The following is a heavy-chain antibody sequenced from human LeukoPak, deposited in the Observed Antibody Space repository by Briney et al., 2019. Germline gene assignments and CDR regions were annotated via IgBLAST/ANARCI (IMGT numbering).Heavy chain of an antibody. J-gene: IGHJ6*03. CDR3: ARQISDYYYYYMDV. V-gene: IGHV4-39*01. D-gene: IGHD2/OR15-2a*01. CDR2: IYDSGNE. CDR1: GGSISSGDYY. Sequence: SQTLSLTCTVSGGSISSGDYYWGWIRQPPGKGLEWIGSIYDSGNEFYNPSLKSRVTISADTSKNQFSLKLNSVTAADTAMYYCARQISDYYYYYMDVWGEGITVTVSS.